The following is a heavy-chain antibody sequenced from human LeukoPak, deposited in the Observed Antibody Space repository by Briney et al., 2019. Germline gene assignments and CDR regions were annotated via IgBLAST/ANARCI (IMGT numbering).Heavy chain of an antibody. Sequence: LETLSLTCAVYGGSFSGYYWSWIRQPPGKGLEWIGEINHSGSTNYNPSLKSRVTISVDTSKNQFSLKLSSVTAADTAVYYCARGRPARYRRFYFDYWGQGTLVTVSS. V-gene: IGHV4-34*01. CDR1: GGSFSGYY. CDR2: INHSGST. CDR3: ARGRPARYRRFYFDY. J-gene: IGHJ4*02. D-gene: IGHD5-18*01.